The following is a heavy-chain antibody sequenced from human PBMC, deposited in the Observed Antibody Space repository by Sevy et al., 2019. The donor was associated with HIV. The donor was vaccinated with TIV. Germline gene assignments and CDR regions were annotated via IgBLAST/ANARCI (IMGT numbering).Heavy chain of an antibody. D-gene: IGHD3-10*01. V-gene: IGHV3-23*01. Sequence: GGSLRLSCAASGFTFSSYAMSWVRQAPGKGLEWVSAISGSGGSTYYADSVKGRFTISRENSKKTLYLQMNSLRAEDTAVYYCAKSPKYGSGSYYTVAEYFQHWGQGTLVTVSS. CDR3: AKSPKYGSGSYYTVAEYFQH. CDR1: GFTFSSYA. J-gene: IGHJ1*01. CDR2: ISGSGGST.